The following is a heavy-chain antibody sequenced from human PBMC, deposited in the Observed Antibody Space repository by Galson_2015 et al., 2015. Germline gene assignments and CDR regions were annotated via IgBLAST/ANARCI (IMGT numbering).Heavy chain of an antibody. J-gene: IGHJ5*02. Sequence: SLRLSCATSGFTFDEHAMGWFRQAPGKGLEWVGFIRTKSYGATIEYAASVKGRFTISRDDSKGVAYLQMGSLKSDDTAVYYCAKSRLKEWILFPHNYFDPWGQGTLVTVSS. CDR2: IRTKSYGATI. D-gene: IGHD3-3*01. CDR3: AKSRLKEWILFPHNYFDP. V-gene: IGHV3-49*03. CDR1: GFTFDEHA.